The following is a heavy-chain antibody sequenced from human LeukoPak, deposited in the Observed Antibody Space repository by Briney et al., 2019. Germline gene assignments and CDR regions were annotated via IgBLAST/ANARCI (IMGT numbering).Heavy chain of an antibody. D-gene: IGHD3-10*01. J-gene: IGHJ4*02. V-gene: IGHV1-3*03. CDR3: ARALWFGELLPLDY. CDR1: GYTFTNYA. Sequence: ASVKVSCKASGYTFTNYAINWVRQAPGQRLEWMGWIDAVNGNTKYSQEFQDRVTISRDTSASSAYMELSSLRSEDTAVYYCARALWFGELLPLDYWGQGTLVTVSS. CDR2: IDAVNGNT.